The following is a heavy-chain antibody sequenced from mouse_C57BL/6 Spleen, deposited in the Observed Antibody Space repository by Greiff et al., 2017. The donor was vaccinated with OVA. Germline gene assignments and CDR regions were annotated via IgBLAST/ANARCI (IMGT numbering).Heavy chain of an antibody. J-gene: IGHJ1*03. CDR3: ARGPLEDWYFDV. CDR1: GYSFTDYN. D-gene: IGHD2-10*02. V-gene: IGHV1-39*01. CDR2: INPNYGTT. Sequence: VHVKQSGPELVKPGASVKISCKASGYSFTDYNMNWVKQSNGKSLEWIGVINPNYGTTSYNQKFKGKATLTVDQSSSTAYMQLNSLTSEDSAVYYCARGPLEDWYFDVWGTGTTVTVSS.